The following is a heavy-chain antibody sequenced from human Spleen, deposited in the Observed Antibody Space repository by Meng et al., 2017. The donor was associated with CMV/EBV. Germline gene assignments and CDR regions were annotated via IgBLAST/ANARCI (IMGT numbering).Heavy chain of an antibody. CDR2: IYYSGST. D-gene: IGHD3-3*01. Sequence: SETLSLTCTVSGYSISSGYYWGWIRQPPGKGLEWIGYIYYSGSTNYNPSLKSRVTISVDTSKKQFSLRLTSMTAADTAVYYCARGVVYGDFSRGYYFDYWGQGALVTVSS. CDR1: GYSISSGYY. V-gene: IGHV4-38-2*02. CDR3: ARGVVYGDFSRGYYFDY. J-gene: IGHJ4*02.